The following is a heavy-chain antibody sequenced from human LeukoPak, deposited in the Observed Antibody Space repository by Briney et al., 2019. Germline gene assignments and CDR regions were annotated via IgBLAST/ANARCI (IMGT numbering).Heavy chain of an antibody. D-gene: IGHD1-26*01. Sequence: ASVKVSCKVSGYALSELSMHWVRQTPGEGLEWMGGFDTEEAEKMYAQKFQGRVTMTEDTSTDTAYMELSSLRSEDTAVYYCATWDISGAYRAFHVWGQGTVVTVSS. CDR2: FDTEEAEK. V-gene: IGHV1-24*01. J-gene: IGHJ3*01. CDR1: GYALSELS. CDR3: ATWDISGAYRAFHV.